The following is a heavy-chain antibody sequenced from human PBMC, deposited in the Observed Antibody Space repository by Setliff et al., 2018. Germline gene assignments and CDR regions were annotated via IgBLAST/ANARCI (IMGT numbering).Heavy chain of an antibody. Sequence: PGGSLRLSCAASGFAFNTYWMHWVRQVPGKGLVWVARINGDGSVANYADAVKGRFTTSRDNAKNTLSLQMNTLKAEDTAVYYCTRDIVVFTDIDYYYSGMDVWGQGTAVTVSS. D-gene: IGHD2-21*01. V-gene: IGHV3-74*01. CDR2: INGDGSVA. CDR3: TRDIVVFTDIDYYYSGMDV. CDR1: GFAFNTYW. J-gene: IGHJ6*02.